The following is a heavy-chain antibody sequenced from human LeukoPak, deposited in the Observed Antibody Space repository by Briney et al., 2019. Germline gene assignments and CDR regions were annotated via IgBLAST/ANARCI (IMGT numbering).Heavy chain of an antibody. Sequence: ASVKVSRKASGYTLTSYYMHWVRPAPGQGRGWVGIINPSGGSTSYAQKFQGRGTMTRDTSTSTVYMELSSLRSEDTAVYYCARDTPYSGYFDYWGQGTLVTVSS. J-gene: IGHJ4*02. CDR1: GYTLTSYY. CDR2: INPSGGST. D-gene: IGHD2-21*01. V-gene: IGHV1-46*01. CDR3: ARDTPYSGYFDY.